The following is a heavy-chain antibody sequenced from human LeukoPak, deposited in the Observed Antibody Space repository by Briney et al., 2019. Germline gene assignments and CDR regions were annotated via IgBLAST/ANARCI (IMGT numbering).Heavy chain of an antibody. CDR1: GFTFSNYV. CDR3: ARDGDSTSGYGMDY. D-gene: IGHD3-9*01. Sequence: GGSLRLSCAASGFTFSNYVVHWDRQAPGKGLEWVARIASDGSAEHYADFVKGRFTISRDQSRNIVYLQINNLTPEDTAMFYCARDGDSTSGYGMDYWGQGALVTVSS. J-gene: IGHJ4*02. V-gene: IGHV3-30-3*01. CDR2: IASDGSAE.